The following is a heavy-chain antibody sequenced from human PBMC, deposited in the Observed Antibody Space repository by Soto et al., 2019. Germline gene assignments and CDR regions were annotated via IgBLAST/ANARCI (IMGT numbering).Heavy chain of an antibody. V-gene: IGHV3-49*03. J-gene: IGHJ4*02. CDR2: IRIRASGGTA. Sequence: GGSLRLSCATSGFTFADYALNWIRQAPGRGLEWVGFIRIRASGGTAEYAASVKGRFTISRDDSKSIAYLQMNSLTTEDTAVYYCTRRPVESFWTGYSFDYWGQGTLVTVSS. CDR3: TRRPVESFWTGYSFDY. D-gene: IGHD3-3*01. CDR1: GFTFADYA.